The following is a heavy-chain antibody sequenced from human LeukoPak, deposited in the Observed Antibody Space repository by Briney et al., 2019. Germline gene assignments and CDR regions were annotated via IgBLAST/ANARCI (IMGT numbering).Heavy chain of an antibody. CDR2: FDPEDGET. Sequence: ASVTVSCKVSGYTLTELSMHWVRQAPGKGLEWMGGFDPEDGETIYAQKFQGRVTMTEDTSTDTAYMELSSLRSEDTAVYYCATDPSIYVWGSYRFDYWGQGTLVTVSS. D-gene: IGHD3-16*02. CDR1: GYTLTELS. V-gene: IGHV1-24*01. CDR3: ATDPSIYVWGSYRFDY. J-gene: IGHJ4*02.